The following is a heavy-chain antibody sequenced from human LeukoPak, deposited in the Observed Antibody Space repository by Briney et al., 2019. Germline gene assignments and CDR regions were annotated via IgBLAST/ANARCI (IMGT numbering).Heavy chain of an antibody. V-gene: IGHV1-2*02. Sequence: GASVKVSCKASGYTFTGYYMHWVREARGHGVEGRGWINPNSGGTNYAQKFQCRVNMTRDTSIRTAYMELSRLRSDDTAVYYCVEDRYYYYGMDVWGQGTTVTVSS. CDR3: VEDRYYYYGMDV. CDR1: GYTFTGYY. CDR2: INPNSGGT. J-gene: IGHJ6*02.